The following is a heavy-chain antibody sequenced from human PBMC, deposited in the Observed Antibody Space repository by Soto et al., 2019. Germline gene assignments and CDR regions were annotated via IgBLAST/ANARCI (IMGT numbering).Heavy chain of an antibody. J-gene: IGHJ5*02. Sequence: SETLSLTCAVSGGSISSGGYSWSWIRQPPGKGLEWIGYIYHSGSTYYNPSLKSRVTISVDRSKNQFSLKLSSVTAADTAVYYCARRVSYYDSSGPLEWFDPWGQGTLVTVSS. D-gene: IGHD3-22*01. CDR3: ARRVSYYDSSGPLEWFDP. CDR1: GGSISSGGYS. V-gene: IGHV4-30-2*01. CDR2: IYHSGST.